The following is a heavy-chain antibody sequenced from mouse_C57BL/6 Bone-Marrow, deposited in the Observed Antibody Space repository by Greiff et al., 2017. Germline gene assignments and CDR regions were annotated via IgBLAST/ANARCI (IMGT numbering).Heavy chain of an antibody. V-gene: IGHV1-72*01. CDR2: IDPNSGGT. D-gene: IGHD1-1*01. CDR1: GYTFTSYW. CDR3: ANYYGSSPFAY. J-gene: IGHJ3*01. Sequence: VQLQQPGAELVKPGASVKLSCKASGYTFTSYWMHWVKQRPGRGLEWLGRIDPNSGGTKYNEKFKSKATLTVDKPSSTAYMQLSSLTSEDSAVYYCANYYGSSPFAYWGQGTLVTVSA.